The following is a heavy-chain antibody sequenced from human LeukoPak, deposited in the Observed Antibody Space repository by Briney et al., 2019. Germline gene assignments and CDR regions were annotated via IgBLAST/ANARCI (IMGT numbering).Heavy chain of an antibody. Sequence: GGSLRLSCAASGFTFSSYGMHWVRQAPGKGLEWVAVISYDRSNKYYADSVKGRFTISRDNSKNTLYLQMNSLRAEDTAVYYCAKDLYYYDSSGYYRLGYGMDVWGQGTTVTVSS. J-gene: IGHJ6*02. CDR2: ISYDRSNK. CDR3: AKDLYYYDSSGYYRLGYGMDV. D-gene: IGHD3-22*01. V-gene: IGHV3-30*18. CDR1: GFTFSSYG.